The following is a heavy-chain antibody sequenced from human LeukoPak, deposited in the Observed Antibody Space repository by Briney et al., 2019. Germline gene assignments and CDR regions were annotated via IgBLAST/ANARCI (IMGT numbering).Heavy chain of an antibody. D-gene: IGHD4/OR15-4a*01. J-gene: IGHJ3*02. Sequence: PSETLSLTCTVSGGSISSSSYYWGWIRQPPGKGLEWIGSIYYSGSTYYNPSLKSRVTISVDTSKNQFSLKLSSVTAADTAVYYCARELSAGSRELWGYPSAFDIWGQGTMVTVSS. V-gene: IGHV4-39*02. CDR3: ARELSAGSRELWGYPSAFDI. CDR1: GGSISSSSYY. CDR2: IYYSGST.